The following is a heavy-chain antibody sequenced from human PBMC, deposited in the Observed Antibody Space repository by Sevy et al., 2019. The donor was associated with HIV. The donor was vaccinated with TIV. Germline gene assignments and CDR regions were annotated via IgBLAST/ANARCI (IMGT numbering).Heavy chain of an antibody. D-gene: IGHD3-22*01. CDR3: ARDFGNYYGSSARQWFDP. Sequence: ASVKVSCKASGYTFTSYGISWVRQAPGQGLEWMGWISAYNGKTNYAQKLQGRVTMTTDTSTSTAYMELRSLGSDDTAVYYCARDFGNYYGSSARQWFDPWGQGTLVTVSS. CDR2: ISAYNGKT. J-gene: IGHJ5*02. V-gene: IGHV1-18*04. CDR1: GYTFTSYG.